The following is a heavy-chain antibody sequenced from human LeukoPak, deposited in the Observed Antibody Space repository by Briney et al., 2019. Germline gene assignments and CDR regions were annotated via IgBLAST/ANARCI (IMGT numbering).Heavy chain of an antibody. D-gene: IGHD3-10*01. CDR1: GYTFTSYD. V-gene: IGHV1-8*01. J-gene: IGHJ4*02. CDR3: ARGRYGSGSYYNVY. Sequence: ASVKVSCKASGYTFTSYDVNWVRQATGQGLEWMGWMSPNSGNTGYAQKFQGRVTMTRNTSISTAYMELSSLRSEDTAVYYCARGRYGSGSYYNVYWGQGTLVTVSS. CDR2: MSPNSGNT.